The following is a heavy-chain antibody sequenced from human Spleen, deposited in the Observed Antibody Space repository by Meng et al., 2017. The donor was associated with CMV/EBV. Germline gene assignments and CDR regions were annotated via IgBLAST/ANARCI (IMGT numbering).Heavy chain of an antibody. CDR3: ASGHFVGS. CDR2: INPNSGDT. Sequence: ASVKVSCKASGYTFTGYYMHWVRQAPGQGLEWMGWINPNSGDTKFAQRFQGRVSMTRDTSANAAYMELNSLKSDDTAIYYCASGHFVGSWGQGTLVTVSS. D-gene: IGHD3-3*02. J-gene: IGHJ4*02. V-gene: IGHV1-2*02. CDR1: GYTFTGYY.